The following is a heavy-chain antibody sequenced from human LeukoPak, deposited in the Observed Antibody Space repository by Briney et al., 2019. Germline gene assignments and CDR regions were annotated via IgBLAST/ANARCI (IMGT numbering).Heavy chain of an antibody. CDR3: ASGGSHYDFWSGYQKAYYYYYGVDV. Sequence: ASVKVSCKASGYTFTSYDINWVRQATGQGLEWMGWMNPNSGNTGYAQKFQGRVTMTRNTSISTAYMELSSLRSEDTAVYYCASGGSHYDFWSGYQKAYYYYYGVDVWGQGTTVTVSS. D-gene: IGHD3-3*01. V-gene: IGHV1-8*01. CDR1: GYTFTSYD. J-gene: IGHJ6*02. CDR2: MNPNSGNT.